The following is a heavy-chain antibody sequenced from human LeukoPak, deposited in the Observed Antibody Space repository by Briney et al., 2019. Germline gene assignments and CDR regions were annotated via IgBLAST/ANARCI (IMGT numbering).Heavy chain of an antibody. CDR1: GFTFSSYA. CDR3: AKDMWFGELSYYFDY. D-gene: IGHD3-10*01. V-gene: IGHV3-23*01. Sequence: GGSLRLSCAASGFTFSSYAMHWVRQAPGKGLEWVSAISGSGGSTYYADSVKGRFTISRDNSKNTLYLQMNSLRAEDTAVYYCAKDMWFGELSYYFDYWGQGTLVTVSS. CDR2: ISGSGGST. J-gene: IGHJ4*02.